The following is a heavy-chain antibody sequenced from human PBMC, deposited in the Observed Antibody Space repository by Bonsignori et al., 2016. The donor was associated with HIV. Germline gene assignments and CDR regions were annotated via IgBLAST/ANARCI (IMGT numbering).Heavy chain of an antibody. D-gene: IGHD3-10*01. J-gene: IGHJ4*02. Sequence: VRQAPGKGLEWVSAISGSGGSTYYADSVKGRFTISRDNSKNTLYLQMNSLRAEDTAVYYCANPLGLWFGELLWGQGTLVTVSS. V-gene: IGHV3-23*01. CDR3: ANPLGLWFGELL. CDR2: ISGSGGST.